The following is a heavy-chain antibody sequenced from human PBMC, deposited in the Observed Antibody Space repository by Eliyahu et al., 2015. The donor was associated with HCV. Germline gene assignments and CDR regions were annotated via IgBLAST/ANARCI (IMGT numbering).Heavy chain of an antibody. V-gene: IGHV1/OR15-1*04. CDR2: INPKNGAR. CDR1: GYIFSDYW. D-gene: IGHD1-26*01. J-gene: IGHJ5*02. CDR3: VRDPGNRWGFDP. Sequence: QMQLVQSGAEVKKPGASVQVXCRAFGYIFSDYWXHWVRQAPGQGLEWMAYINPKNGARNYAQRLQGRITVTRDTSTSTVYMELSRLRPDDTGTYYCVRDPGNRWGFDPWGQGTQVTVSS.